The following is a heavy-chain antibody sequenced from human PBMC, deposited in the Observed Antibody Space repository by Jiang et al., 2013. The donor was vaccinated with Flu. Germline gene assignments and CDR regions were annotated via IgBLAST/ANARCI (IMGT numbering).Heavy chain of an antibody. Sequence: KPTQTLTLTCTFSGFSLSTSGMCVSWIRQPPGKALEWLARIDWDDDKYYSTSLKTRLTISKDTSKNQVVLTMTNMDPVDTATYYCARILADSSGTYYFDYWGQGTLVTVSS. J-gene: IGHJ4*02. CDR1: GFSLSTSGMC. D-gene: IGHD6-19*01. V-gene: IGHV2-70*11. CDR2: IDWDDDK. CDR3: ARILADSSGTYYFDY.